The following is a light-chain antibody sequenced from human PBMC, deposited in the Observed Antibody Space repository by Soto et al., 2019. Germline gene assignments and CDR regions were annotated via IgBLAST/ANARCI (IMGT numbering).Light chain of an antibody. J-gene: IGKJ2*01. Sequence: EIVMTQSPATLSVSPGESATLSCRASQSISSELAWYQQTPGQPPRLLIYGASTRATGVPARFTGSGSGSDVTLTISGLQSEDFAVYYCQQGHNWPLTFGQGTRLEI. V-gene: IGKV3-15*01. CDR1: QSISSE. CDR2: GAS. CDR3: QQGHNWPLT.